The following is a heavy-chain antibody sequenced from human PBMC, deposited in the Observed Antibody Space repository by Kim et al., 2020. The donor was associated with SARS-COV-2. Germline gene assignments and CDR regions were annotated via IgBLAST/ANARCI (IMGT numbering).Heavy chain of an antibody. V-gene: IGHV3-33*06. D-gene: IGHD6-13*01. CDR3: AKGWGKAAAGNLFDY. CDR1: GFTFSSYG. J-gene: IGHJ4*02. CDR2: IWYDGSNK. Sequence: GGSLRLSCAASGFTFSSYGMHWVRQAPGKGLEWVAVIWYDGSNKYYADSVKGRFTISRDNSKNTLYLQMNSLRAEDTAVYYCAKGWGKAAAGNLFDYWGQGTLVTVSS.